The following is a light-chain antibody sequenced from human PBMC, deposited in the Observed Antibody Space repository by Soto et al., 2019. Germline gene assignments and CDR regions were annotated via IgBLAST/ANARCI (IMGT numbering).Light chain of an antibody. CDR1: SSDVGGYNY. J-gene: IGLJ3*02. V-gene: IGLV2-14*01. CDR2: EVS. Sequence: QSALTQPASVSGSPGQSITISCTGTSSDVGGYNYVSWYQQHPGKAPKLIIYEVSYRPSGISYRVSGSKSGNTASLTITGLRAEDEADYYCTSYPSSSALLFGGGTKLTVL. CDR3: TSYPSSSALL.